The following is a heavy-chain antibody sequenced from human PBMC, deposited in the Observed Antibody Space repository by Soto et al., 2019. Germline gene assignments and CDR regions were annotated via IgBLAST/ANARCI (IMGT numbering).Heavy chain of an antibody. V-gene: IGHV1-2*04. D-gene: IGHD6-19*01. CDR1: GYTLTGYY. CDR2: INPNSGGT. Sequence: QVQLVQSGAEVKKPGASVKVSCKASGYTLTGYYMHWVRQAPGQGLEWMGWINPNSGGTNYAQKFQGWVTMTRDTSISTAYMELSRLRSDDTAVYYCARGKEQWLVQDSFGVFDYWGQGTLVTVSS. CDR3: ARGKEQWLVQDSFGVFDY. J-gene: IGHJ4*02.